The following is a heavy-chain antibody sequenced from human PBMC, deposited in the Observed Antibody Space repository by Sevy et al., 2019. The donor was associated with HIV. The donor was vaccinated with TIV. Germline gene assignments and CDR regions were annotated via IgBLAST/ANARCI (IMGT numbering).Heavy chain of an antibody. J-gene: IGHJ4*02. CDR3: AKGLYYYDSSGYSPFDY. Sequence: ASVKVSCKASGYTFTSYGISWVRQAPGQGLEWMGWISAYNGNTNYAQMLQGRVTMTTDTSTSTAYIELRSLRSDDTAVYYCAKGLYYYDSSGYSPFDYWGQGTLVTVSS. V-gene: IGHV1-18*04. CDR1: GYTFTSYG. CDR2: ISAYNGNT. D-gene: IGHD3-22*01.